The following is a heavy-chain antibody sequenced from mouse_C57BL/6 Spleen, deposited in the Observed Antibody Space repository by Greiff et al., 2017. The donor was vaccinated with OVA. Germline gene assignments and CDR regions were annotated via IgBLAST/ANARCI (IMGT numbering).Heavy chain of an antibody. CDR3: TSAETDY. CDR2: IRNKANNHAT. D-gene: IGHD3-2*01. CDR1: GFTFSDAW. V-gene: IGHV6-6*01. Sequence: EVHLVESGGGLVQPGGSMKLSCAASGFTFSDAWMDWVRQSPEKGLEWVAEIRNKANNHATYYAESVKGRFTISRDDSKSRVHMQMNSVRAEDTGIYYCTSAETDYWGQGTTLTVSS. J-gene: IGHJ2*01.